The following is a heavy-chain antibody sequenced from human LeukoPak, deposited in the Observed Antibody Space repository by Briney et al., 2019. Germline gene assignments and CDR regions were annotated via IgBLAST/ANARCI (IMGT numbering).Heavy chain of an antibody. J-gene: IGHJ4*02. D-gene: IGHD4-23*01. CDR1: GFTFSSYA. V-gene: IGHV3-23*01. CDR2: ISGSGGST. CDR3: ARGRPHGNDY. Sequence: GSLRLSCAASGFTFSSYAMSWVRQAPGKGLEWVSAISGSGGSTYYADSVKGRFSISRDNAKNTLYLQMNSLRVEDTAVYYRARGRPHGNDYWGQGTLVTVSS.